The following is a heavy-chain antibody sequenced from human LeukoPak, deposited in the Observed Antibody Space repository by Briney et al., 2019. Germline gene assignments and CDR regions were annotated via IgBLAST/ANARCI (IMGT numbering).Heavy chain of an antibody. CDR1: GFTFDDYA. D-gene: IGHD6-13*01. CDR2: ISWNSGSI. J-gene: IGHJ6*02. Sequence: GGSLRLSCAASGFTFDDYAMHWVRQAPGEGLEWVSGISWNSGSIGYADSVKGRFTISRDNAKNSLYLQMNSLRAEDTALYYCATSAGTTYYYGMDVWGQGTTVTVSS. V-gene: IGHV3-9*01. CDR3: ATSAGTTYYYGMDV.